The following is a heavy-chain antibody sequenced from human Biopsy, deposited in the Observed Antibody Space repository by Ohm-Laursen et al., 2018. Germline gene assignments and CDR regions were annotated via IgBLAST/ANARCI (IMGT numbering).Heavy chain of an antibody. CDR3: ALQSVAQMKNFDY. V-gene: IGHV1-2*02. D-gene: IGHD6-19*01. CDR1: GYSFTSYY. J-gene: IGHJ4*02. CDR2: ISSKSGGT. Sequence: ASVKVSCKASGYSFTSYYMHWVRQAPGQGLEWMGWISSKSGGTNYAQKFQGNITMTKNTSMSTAYMEMSRLRSDDTAVYYCALQSVAQMKNFDYWGQGTLVTVSS.